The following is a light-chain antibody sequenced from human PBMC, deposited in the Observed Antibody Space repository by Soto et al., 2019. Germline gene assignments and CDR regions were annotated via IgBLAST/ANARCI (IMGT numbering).Light chain of an antibody. CDR3: QQRSNWPRT. CDR2: SAS. V-gene: IGKV3-11*01. CDR1: QSFRGL. Sequence: EIVLTQSPATLSLSPGERATLSCRASQSFRGLLAWYQQKPGQAPRLLIYSASNRATGIPDRFSGSGSGTDFTLTISSLEPEDLAVYYCQQRSNWPRTFGQGTKVDIK. J-gene: IGKJ1*01.